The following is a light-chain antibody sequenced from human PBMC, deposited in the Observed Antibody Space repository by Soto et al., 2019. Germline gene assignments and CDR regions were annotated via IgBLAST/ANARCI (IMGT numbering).Light chain of an antibody. J-gene: IGKJ2*01. CDR2: DAS. V-gene: IGKV1-5*01. CDR3: QQYNSYYT. Sequence: DIEITQPPSALSAAVADRVTITFAANQTIYAWLAWYQQKPGKAPKLLIYDASSLESGVPSRFSGSGSGTEFTLTISRLQADDFATSYCQQYNSYYTFGQWTKVDLK. CDR1: QTIYAW.